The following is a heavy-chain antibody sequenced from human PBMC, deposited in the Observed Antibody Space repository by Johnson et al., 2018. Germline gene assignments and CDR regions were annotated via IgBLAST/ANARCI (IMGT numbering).Heavy chain of an antibody. CDR3: ARGGSIAARNQYYYYMDV. D-gene: IGHD6-6*01. CDR2: ISYDGSNK. CDR1: GFTFSSYA. V-gene: IGHV3-30-3*01. J-gene: IGHJ6*03. Sequence: QVQLVESGGGVVQPGRSLRLSCAASGFTFSSYAMHWVRQAPGKGLEGVAVISYDGSNKYYADSVKGRFTISRDNSKNTLYLQMNSLRAEDSAVYSCARGGSIAARNQYYYYMDVWGKGTTVTVSS.